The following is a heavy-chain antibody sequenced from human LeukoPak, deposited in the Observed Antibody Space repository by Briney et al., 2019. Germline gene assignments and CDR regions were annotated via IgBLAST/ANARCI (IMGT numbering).Heavy chain of an antibody. J-gene: IGHJ3*02. CDR3: ARSRSGYSYDHAAFEI. CDR2: IDYRGST. D-gene: IGHD5-18*01. CDR1: GGSISTYY. V-gene: IGHV4-59*01. Sequence: SETLSLTCTVSGGSISTYYWSWIRQSPGKGLEWVAYIDYRGSTTYNPSLRSRVTISVDTSRNQFSLKLSSVTAADTAVYYCARSRSGYSYDHAAFEIWGQGTLVTVSS.